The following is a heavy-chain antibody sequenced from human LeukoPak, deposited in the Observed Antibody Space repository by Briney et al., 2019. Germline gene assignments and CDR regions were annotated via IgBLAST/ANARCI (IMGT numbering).Heavy chain of an antibody. CDR1: GFTFSSYA. V-gene: IGHV3-23*01. D-gene: IGHD6-13*01. J-gene: IGHJ3*02. CDR2: ISGSGGST. CDR3: ARLVGIAAHHDAFDI. Sequence: GGSLRLSCVASGFTFSSYAMSWVRQAPGKGLEWVSAISGSGGSTYYADSVKGRFTISRDNSKNTLYLQMNSLRAEDTAVYYCARLVGIAAHHDAFDIWGQGTMVTVSS.